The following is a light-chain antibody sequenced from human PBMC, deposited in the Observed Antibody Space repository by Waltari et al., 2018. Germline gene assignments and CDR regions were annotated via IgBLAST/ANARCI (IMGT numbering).Light chain of an antibody. V-gene: IGKV3-20*01. CDR3: QHYVRLPAT. CDR1: QSVSRT. Sequence: EIVLTQSTGTLSLSPGERANLSCRASQSVSRTLAWYQQKPGQAPKLLIYGASIRATGIPDRFTGSGSGTDFSLTISSLEPEDFAIYFCQHYVRLPATFGQGTKVEIK. J-gene: IGKJ1*01. CDR2: GAS.